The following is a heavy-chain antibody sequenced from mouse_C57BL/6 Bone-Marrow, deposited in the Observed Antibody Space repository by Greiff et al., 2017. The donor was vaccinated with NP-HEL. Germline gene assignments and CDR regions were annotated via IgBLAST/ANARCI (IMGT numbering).Heavy chain of an antibody. CDR1: GYTFTTYP. V-gene: IGHV1-47*01. J-gene: IGHJ2*01. D-gene: IGHD1-1*01. Sequence: QVQLQQSGAELVKPGASVKLSCKASGYTFTTYPIEWMKQNHGKSLEWIGNFHPYNDDTQYNEKFTGKATLTVAKSSSTVYLELSRLTSDDSAVYYCERGHDYYGSSYGDFDCWGQGTTVTVAS. CDR3: ERGHDYYGSSYGDFDC. CDR2: FHPYNDDT.